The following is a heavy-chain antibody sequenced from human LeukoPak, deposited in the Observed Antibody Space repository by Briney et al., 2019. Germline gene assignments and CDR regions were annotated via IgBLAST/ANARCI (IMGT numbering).Heavy chain of an antibody. D-gene: IGHD6-13*01. CDR2: ISVYNGKT. Sequence: ASVKVPCKASGYTFTSYYMHWVRQAPGQGLEWLGRISVYNGKTNYAQNLQGRVTMTADTATTTVYMELRSLRSDDTAVYYCARDASGSWSGGDAFDIWGQGTVVTVSS. CDR1: GYTFTSYY. J-gene: IGHJ3*02. V-gene: IGHV1-18*04. CDR3: ARDASGSWSGGDAFDI.